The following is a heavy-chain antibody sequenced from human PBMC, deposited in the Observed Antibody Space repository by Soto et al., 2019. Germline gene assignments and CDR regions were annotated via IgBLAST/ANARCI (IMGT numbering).Heavy chain of an antibody. CDR2: IYPGDSDT. Sequence: GESLKISCKGSGYSFTSYWIGLVRQMPGKGLEWMGIIYPGDSDTRYSPSFQGQVTISADKSISTAYLQWSSLKASDTAMYYCARHGLAVAVNYYGMDVWGQGTTVTVSS. J-gene: IGHJ6*02. D-gene: IGHD6-19*01. CDR1: GYSFTSYW. CDR3: ARHGLAVAVNYYGMDV. V-gene: IGHV5-51*01.